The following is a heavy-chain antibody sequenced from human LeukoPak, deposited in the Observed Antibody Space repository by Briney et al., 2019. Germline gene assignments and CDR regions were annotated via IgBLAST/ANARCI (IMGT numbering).Heavy chain of an antibody. Sequence: SETLSLTCTVSGGSISSYYWSWIRQPPGKGLEWIGYIYYSGSTNYNPPLKSRVTISVDTSKNQFSLKLSSVTAADTAVYYCARESSSWYYFDYWGQGTLVTVSS. V-gene: IGHV4-59*12. D-gene: IGHD6-13*01. J-gene: IGHJ4*02. CDR1: GGSISSYY. CDR2: IYYSGST. CDR3: ARESSSWYYFDY.